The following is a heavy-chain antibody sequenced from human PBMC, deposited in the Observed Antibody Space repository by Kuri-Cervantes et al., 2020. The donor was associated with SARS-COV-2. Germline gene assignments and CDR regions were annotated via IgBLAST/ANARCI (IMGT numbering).Heavy chain of an antibody. CDR3: ARDQGDQFKYNWFDP. CDR1: GGTFSSYA. J-gene: IGHJ5*02. D-gene: IGHD1-26*01. V-gene: IGHV1-46*01. Sequence: ASVKVSCKASGGTFSSYAISWVRQAPGQGLEWMGIINPSGGSTSYAQKFQGRVTMTRDTSTSTVYMELSSLRSEDTAVYYCARDQGDQFKYNWFDPWGQGTLVTVSS. CDR2: INPSGGST.